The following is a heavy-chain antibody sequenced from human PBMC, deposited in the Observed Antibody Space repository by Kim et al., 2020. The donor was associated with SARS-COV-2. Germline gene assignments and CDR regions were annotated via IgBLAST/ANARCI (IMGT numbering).Heavy chain of an antibody. Sequence: ASVKVSCKIFGYSLTDYALNWVRQAPGQGLEWLGWLNPRTRVPFYAQGFAGRFVFSVDTSVSTAYLEINNLQFEDTAVYFCARLHDYGARPVDFWGQGTQVTVSS. CDR1: GYSLTDYA. J-gene: IGHJ4*02. V-gene: IGHV7-4-1*02. D-gene: IGHD4-17*01. CDR2: LNPRTRVP. CDR3: ARLHDYGARPVDF.